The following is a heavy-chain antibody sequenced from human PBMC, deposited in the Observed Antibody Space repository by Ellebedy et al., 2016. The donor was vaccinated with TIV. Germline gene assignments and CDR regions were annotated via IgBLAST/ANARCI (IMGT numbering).Heavy chain of an antibody. CDR1: RGTFSSYA. CDR2: IIGMFGTT. Sequence: ASVKVSXKTSRGTFSSYAVSWVRQAPGQGLEWMGGIIGMFGTTTYAQKFQGRITVSADESTSTAYMELTSLRSDDTAVYYCARAHTYYFYYMGVWGKGTTVTVPS. CDR3: ARAHTYYFYYMGV. J-gene: IGHJ6*03. V-gene: IGHV1-69*13.